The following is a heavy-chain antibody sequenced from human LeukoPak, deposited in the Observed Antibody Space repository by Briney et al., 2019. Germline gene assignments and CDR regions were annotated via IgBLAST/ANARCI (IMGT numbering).Heavy chain of an antibody. CDR1: GFTVSSNY. Sequence: GGSLRPSCAASGFTVSSNYMSWVRQAPGKGLEWVSVIYSGGSTYYADSVKGRFTISRDNSKNTLYLQMNSLRAEDTAVYYCARPHYYDSSVVDYWGQGTLVTVSS. J-gene: IGHJ4*02. V-gene: IGHV3-53*01. D-gene: IGHD3-22*01. CDR2: IYSGGST. CDR3: ARPHYYDSSVVDY.